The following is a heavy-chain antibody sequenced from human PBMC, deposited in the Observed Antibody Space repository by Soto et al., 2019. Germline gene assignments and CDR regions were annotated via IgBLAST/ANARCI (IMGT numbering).Heavy chain of an antibody. V-gene: IGHV3-33*01. CDR1: EFTFSRHG. J-gene: IGHJ6*03. CDR2: IWSDGSNE. CDR3: ASERTFGDNKHNYMDV. D-gene: IGHD3-10*01. Sequence: QVQLVESGGGVVQPGRSLRLSCAASEFTFSRHGMHWVRQAPGKGLQWVGVIWSDGSNEVYADSVKGRFIISRDNSKNILYLKMNSLIAEDTAVFYCASERTFGDNKHNYMDVWGTGITVTVSS.